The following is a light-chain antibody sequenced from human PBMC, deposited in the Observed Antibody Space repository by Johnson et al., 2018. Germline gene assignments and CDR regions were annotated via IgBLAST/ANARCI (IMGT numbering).Light chain of an antibody. J-gene: IGLJ1*01. CDR3: GTGDSSLSAGNV. CDR1: SSNIGNNY. CDR2: ENN. Sequence: QSVLTQPPSVSAAPGQKVTISCSGSSSNIGNNYVSWYQQLPGTAPKLLIYENNKRPSGIPDRFSGSKSGTSETLAITGLQTGDEADYYCGTGDSSLSAGNVFGTGTKVTVL. V-gene: IGLV1-51*02.